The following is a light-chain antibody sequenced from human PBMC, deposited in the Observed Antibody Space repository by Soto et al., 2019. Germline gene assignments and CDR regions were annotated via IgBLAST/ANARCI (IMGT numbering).Light chain of an antibody. CDR1: SSDVGSYNR. J-gene: IGLJ1*01. Sequence: QSVLTQPPSVSGSPGQSVAVSCTGTSSDVGSYNRVSWYQQPPGTAPKLMIYEVSNRPSGVPDRFSGSKSGNTASLTISGLQAEDEADYYCSSFTSSTTYVFGTGTKLTV. CDR2: EVS. V-gene: IGLV2-18*02. CDR3: SSFTSSTTYV.